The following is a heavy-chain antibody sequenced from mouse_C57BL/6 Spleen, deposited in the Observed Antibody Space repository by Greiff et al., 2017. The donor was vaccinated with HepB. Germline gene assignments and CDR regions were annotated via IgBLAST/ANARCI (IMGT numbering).Heavy chain of an antibody. CDR1: GYTFTDYN. Sequence: VQLKESGPELVKPGASVKIPCKASGYTFTDYNMDWVKQSHGKSLEWIGDINPNNGGTIYNQKFKGKATLTVDKSSSTAYMELRSLTSEDTAVYYCARGAYYGPFAYWGQGTLVTVSA. CDR3: ARGAYYGPFAY. J-gene: IGHJ3*01. CDR2: INPNNGGT. D-gene: IGHD1-1*01. V-gene: IGHV1-18*01.